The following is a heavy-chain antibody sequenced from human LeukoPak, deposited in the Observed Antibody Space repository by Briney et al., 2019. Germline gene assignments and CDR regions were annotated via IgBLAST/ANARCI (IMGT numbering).Heavy chain of an antibody. CDR2: IYYSGST. V-gene: IGHV4-59*12. Sequence: SETLSLTCTVSGGSISNYYWSWIRQPPGKGLEWIGYIYYSGSTNYNPSLKSRVTISVDTSKNQFSLKLSSVTAADTAVYYCARGGSSGHIGYWGQGTLVTVSS. CDR1: GGSISNYY. J-gene: IGHJ4*02. D-gene: IGHD3-22*01. CDR3: ARGGSSGHIGY.